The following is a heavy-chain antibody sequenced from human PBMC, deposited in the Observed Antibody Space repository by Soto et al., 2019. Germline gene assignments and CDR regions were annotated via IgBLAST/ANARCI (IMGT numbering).Heavy chain of an antibody. Sequence: QVQLQESGPGLVKPSQTLSLTCTVSGGSISSGDYYWSWIRQHPGKGLEWIGYIYYSGSTYYNPYLKSRVTTSVDTSKNQFSLKLRSVTAADTAVYYCARWWSGSRQGFDPWGQGTLVTVSS. V-gene: IGHV4-31*03. D-gene: IGHD3-3*01. CDR3: ARWWSGSRQGFDP. CDR2: IYYSGST. CDR1: GGSISSGDYY. J-gene: IGHJ5*02.